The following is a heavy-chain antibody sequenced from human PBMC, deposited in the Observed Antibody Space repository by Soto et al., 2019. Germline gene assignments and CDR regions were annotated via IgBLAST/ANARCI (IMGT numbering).Heavy chain of an antibody. CDR3: ARVSGSYYYGMDV. J-gene: IGHJ6*02. D-gene: IGHD1-26*01. V-gene: IGHV4-4*02. CDR1: GGSISSSNW. CDR2: IYHSGST. Sequence: QVQLQESGPGLVKLSGTLSLTCAVSGGSISSSNWWSWVRQPPGKGLEWIGEIYHSGSTNYNPSLKRRVTISVDKSKNQFSLKLSSVIAADTAVYYCARVSGSYYYGMDVWGQGTTVTVSS.